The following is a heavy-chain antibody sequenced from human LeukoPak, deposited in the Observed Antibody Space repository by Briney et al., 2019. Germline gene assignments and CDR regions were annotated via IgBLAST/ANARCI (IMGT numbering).Heavy chain of an antibody. J-gene: IGHJ4*02. CDR2: IKQDGSEK. Sequence: PGGSLRLSCAASGFTFSSYWMSWVRQAPGKGLEWVANIKQDGSEKYYVDSVKGRFTISRDNAKNSLYLQMNSLRAEDTAVYYCARDLGWELLSYFDYWGQGTLVTVSS. D-gene: IGHD1-26*01. CDR3: ARDLGWELLSYFDY. V-gene: IGHV3-7*01. CDR1: GFTFSSYW.